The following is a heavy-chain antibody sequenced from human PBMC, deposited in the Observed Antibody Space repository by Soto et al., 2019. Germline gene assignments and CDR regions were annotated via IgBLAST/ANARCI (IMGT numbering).Heavy chain of an antibody. J-gene: IGHJ4*02. Sequence: QVQLVESGGGVVQPGRSLRLSCAASGYTFSSYGMHWVRQAPGKGLGWVAVIWYDGSNKYYADSVKGRFTISRDDSKNTLFLQMNSLRVEDTAYYYCARDPYSGSFAYDFWGQGTLVTVSS. V-gene: IGHV3-33*01. CDR3: ARDPYSGSFAYDF. CDR2: IWYDGSNK. D-gene: IGHD1-26*01. CDR1: GYTFSSYG.